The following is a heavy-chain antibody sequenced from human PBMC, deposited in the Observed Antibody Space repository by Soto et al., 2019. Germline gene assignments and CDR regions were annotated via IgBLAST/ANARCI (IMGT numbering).Heavy chain of an antibody. CDR2: IYYSGST. CDR3: ARGASGTTNNWFGP. D-gene: IGHD1-1*01. V-gene: IGHV4-31*03. J-gene: IGHJ5*02. CDR1: GGSISSGGYY. Sequence: TSETLSLTCTVSGGSISSGGYYWSWIRQHPGKGLEWIGYIYYSGSTYYNPSLKSRVTISVDTSKNQFSLKLSSVTAADTAVYYCARGASGTTNNWFGPWGQGTLVTVSS.